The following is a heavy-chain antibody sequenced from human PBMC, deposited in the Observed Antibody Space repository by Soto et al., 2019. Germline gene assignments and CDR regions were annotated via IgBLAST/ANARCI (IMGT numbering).Heavy chain of an antibody. V-gene: IGHV4-61*03. CDR2: IVNSGST. CDR3: ARHQAPGYFACEP. CDR1: VASVTRFTSY. D-gene: IGHD2-15*01. Sequence: QVQLEESGQGLVKPSETLSPPASVPVASVTRFTSYWTWIRQPPGKALDWIGYIVNSGSTIYNPALKSRVAISLDTSKNNFSLRLTSVTAADTAVYYCARHQAPGYFACEPWGQGTLVTVSS. J-gene: IGHJ5*02.